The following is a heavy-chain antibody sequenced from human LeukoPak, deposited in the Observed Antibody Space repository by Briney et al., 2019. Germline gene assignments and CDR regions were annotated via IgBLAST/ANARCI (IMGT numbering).Heavy chain of an antibody. CDR2: IYYSGST. Sequence: SETLSLTCTVSGGSISSSSYYWGWIRQPPGKGLEWIGSIYYSGSTYYNPSLKSRVTISVDTSKNQFSLKLSSVTAADTAVYYCARGTGSSWPHWGQGTLVTVSS. CDR3: ARGTGSSWPH. J-gene: IGHJ4*02. CDR1: GGSISSSSYY. D-gene: IGHD6-13*01. V-gene: IGHV4-39*07.